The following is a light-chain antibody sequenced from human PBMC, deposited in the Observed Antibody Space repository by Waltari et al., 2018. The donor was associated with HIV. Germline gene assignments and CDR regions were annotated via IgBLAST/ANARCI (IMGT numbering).Light chain of an antibody. Sequence: EIVMTQSPATLSVSLGERSTLSCRASQRVNSYLAWYQQKPGQAPRLLIYDASTRATGVPARFSGSGSGTEFTLTISTLQSEDFAVYYCQQFIFWPFTFGQGTKLEI. CDR3: QQFIFWPFT. V-gene: IGKV3-15*01. J-gene: IGKJ2*01. CDR1: QRVNSY. CDR2: DAS.